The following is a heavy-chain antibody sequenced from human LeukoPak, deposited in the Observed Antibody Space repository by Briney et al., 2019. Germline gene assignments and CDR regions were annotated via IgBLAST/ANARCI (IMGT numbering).Heavy chain of an antibody. D-gene: IGHD2-21*01. CDR3: ARGEGADDLFPFDY. Sequence: ASVKVSCKASGYTFTSYDINWVRQATGQGLEWMGWMNPNSGNTGYAQKFQGRVTMTRNTSISTAYMELSSLRSEDTAVYYCARGEGADDLFPFDYWGQGTLVTISS. CDR1: GYTFTSYD. J-gene: IGHJ4*02. V-gene: IGHV1-8*01. CDR2: MNPNSGNT.